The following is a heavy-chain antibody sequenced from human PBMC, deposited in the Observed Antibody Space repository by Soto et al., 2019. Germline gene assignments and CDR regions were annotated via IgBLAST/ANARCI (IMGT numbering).Heavy chain of an antibody. CDR3: ARDYEDSEYFQH. D-gene: IGHD3-16*01. CDR1: GFTFSSYA. V-gene: IGHV3-30-3*01. CDR2: ISYDGSNK. Sequence: PGGSLRLSCAASGFTFSSYAMHWVRQAPGTGLEWVAVISYDGSNKYYADSVKGRFTISRDNSKNTLYLQMNSLRAEDTAVYYCARDYEDSEYFQHWGQGTLVTVSS. J-gene: IGHJ1*01.